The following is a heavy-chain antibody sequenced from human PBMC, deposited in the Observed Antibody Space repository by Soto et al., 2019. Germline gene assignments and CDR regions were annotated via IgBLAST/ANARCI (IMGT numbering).Heavy chain of an antibody. CDR2: IYYSGST. D-gene: IGHD1-1*01. V-gene: IGHV4-61*01. CDR1: GGSVSSGSYY. Sequence: QVQLQESGPGLVKPSETLSLTCTVSGGSVSSGSYYWSWIRQPPGKGLEWIGYIYYSGSTNYNPSLKSRVTISVDTSKNQFSLKLSSVTAADTAVYYCARARSTSFDYWGQGTLVTVSS. CDR3: ARARSTSFDY. J-gene: IGHJ4*02.